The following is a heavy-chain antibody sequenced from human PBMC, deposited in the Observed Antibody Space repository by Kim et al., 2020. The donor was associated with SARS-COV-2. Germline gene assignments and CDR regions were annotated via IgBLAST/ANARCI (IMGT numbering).Heavy chain of an antibody. Sequence: KGRFTISRDDSKNTLYLQMNSLKTEDTAVYYCTTTYYYDSSGYYPYYFDYWGQGTLVTVSS. V-gene: IGHV3-15*01. CDR3: TTTYYYDSSGYYPYYFDY. J-gene: IGHJ4*02. D-gene: IGHD3-22*01.